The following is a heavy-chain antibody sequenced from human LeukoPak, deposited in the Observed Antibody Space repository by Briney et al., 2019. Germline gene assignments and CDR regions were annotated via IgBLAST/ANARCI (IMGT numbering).Heavy chain of an antibody. CDR2: IYYSGST. J-gene: IGHJ4*02. Sequence: NSSETLSLTCSISGGPISSYYWSWIRQPPGKGLEWVGYIYYSGSTNYNPSLKSRVTISLDTSKNQFALKLSSVSAADSAVFYCARGQEHRNYYDSSGYYGNRGQGALVTVSS. V-gene: IGHV4-59*01. CDR3: ARGQEHRNYYDSSGYYGN. D-gene: IGHD3-22*01. CDR1: GGPISSYY.